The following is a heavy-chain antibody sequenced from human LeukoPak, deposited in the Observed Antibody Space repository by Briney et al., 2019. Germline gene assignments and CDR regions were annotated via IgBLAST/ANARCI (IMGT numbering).Heavy chain of an antibody. CDR1: GYSISSGYY. CDR3: ARGRFDSSGYYFGPIYYFDY. J-gene: IGHJ4*02. CDR2: IYHSGRT. V-gene: IGHV4-38-2*01. Sequence: SETLSLTCAVSGYSISSGYYWGWIRQPPGKGLEWIGSIYHSGRTYYNPSLKSRVTISVDTSKNQFSLKLSSVTAADTAVYYCARGRFDSSGYYFGPIYYFDYWGQGTLVTVSS. D-gene: IGHD3-22*01.